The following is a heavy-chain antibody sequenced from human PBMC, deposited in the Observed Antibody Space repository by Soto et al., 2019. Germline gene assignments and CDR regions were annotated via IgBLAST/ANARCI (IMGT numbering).Heavy chain of an antibody. CDR3: AKGLRQEYYYDSSGPPDAFDI. CDR1: GFTFSDYH. D-gene: IGHD3-22*01. J-gene: IGHJ3*02. CDR2: MSSGGST. Sequence: GGSLRLSCAASGFTFSDYHMSWVRQAPGKGLEWVSYMSSGGSTYYADSVKGRFTISRDNSKNTLYLQMNSLRAEDTAVYYCAKGLRQEYYYDSSGPPDAFDIWGQGTMVTVS. V-gene: IGHV3-23*01.